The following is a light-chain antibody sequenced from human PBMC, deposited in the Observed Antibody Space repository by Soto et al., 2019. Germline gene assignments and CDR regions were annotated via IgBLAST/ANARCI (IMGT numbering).Light chain of an antibody. CDR3: QQYFSFPWT. Sequence: DIVMTQSPDSLAVSLGERATINCKSSQSVLYSSNNKNYLAWYQQRPGQPPNLLIYWASTRESGVPDRFSGSGSGTDFTLTISSLQAEDVALYYFQQYFSFPWTFGQGTKVEIK. V-gene: IGKV4-1*01. J-gene: IGKJ1*01. CDR2: WAS. CDR1: QSVLYSSNNKNY.